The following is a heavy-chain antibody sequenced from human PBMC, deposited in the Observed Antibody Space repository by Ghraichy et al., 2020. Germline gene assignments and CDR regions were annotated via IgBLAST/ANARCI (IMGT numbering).Heavy chain of an antibody. V-gene: IGHV3-21*01. CDR3: ARGQWLVYGDNFDY. CDR2: ISSSSSYI. D-gene: IGHD6-19*01. Sequence: GGSLRLSCAASGFTFSSYSMNWVRQAPGKGLEWVSSISSSSSYIYYADSVKGRFTISRDNAKNSLYLQMNSLRAGDTAVYYCARGQWLVYGDNFDYWGQGTLVTVSS. CDR1: GFTFSSYS. J-gene: IGHJ4*02.